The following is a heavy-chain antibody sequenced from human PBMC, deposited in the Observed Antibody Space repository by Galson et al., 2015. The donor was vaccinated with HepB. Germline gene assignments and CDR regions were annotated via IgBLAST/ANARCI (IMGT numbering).Heavy chain of an antibody. CDR2: INPNSGVT. CDR1: GFIFTGHY. Sequence: SVKVPCKASGFIFTGHYLHWVRQAPGQGLEWMGWINPNSGVTHYAQNFQGRATMTRDTSINTAYMELSRLRSDDTAVYYCAKEGIGYTYGSFDSWGLGTLVAVSS. V-gene: IGHV1-2*02. D-gene: IGHD5-18*01. J-gene: IGHJ4*02. CDR3: AKEGIGYTYGSFDS.